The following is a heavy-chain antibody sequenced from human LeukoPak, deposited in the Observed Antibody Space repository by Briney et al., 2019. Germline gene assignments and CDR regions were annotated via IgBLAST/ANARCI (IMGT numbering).Heavy chain of an antibody. D-gene: IGHD3-16*01. J-gene: IGHJ3*02. CDR3: AKDGGRERGSFDI. CDR1: GFTFGSYA. Sequence: GGSLRLSCAASGFTFGSYAMSWVRQAPGKGLEWVSFISGFGADTYYPDSVKGRFTISRDNSKNTLYLQMNSLGAEDTAVYYCAKDGGRERGSFDIWGQGTMVTVSS. CDR2: ISGFGADT. V-gene: IGHV3-23*01.